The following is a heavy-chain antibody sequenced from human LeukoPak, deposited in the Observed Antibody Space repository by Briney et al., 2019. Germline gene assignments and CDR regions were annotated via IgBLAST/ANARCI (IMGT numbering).Heavy chain of an antibody. CDR3: ARTLRLGELSLYKGAFDI. CDR1: GGSISSSSYY. D-gene: IGHD3-16*02. CDR2: IYYSGST. Sequence: KPSETLSLTCTVSGGSISSSSYYWGWIRQPPGKGLEWIGSIYYSGSTNYNPSLKSRVTISVDKSKNQFSLKLSSVTAADTAVYYCARTLRLGELSLYKGAFDIWGQGTMVTVSS. J-gene: IGHJ3*02. V-gene: IGHV4-39*07.